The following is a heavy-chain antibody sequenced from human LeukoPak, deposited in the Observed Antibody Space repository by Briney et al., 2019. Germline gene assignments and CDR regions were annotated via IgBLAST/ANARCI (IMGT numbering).Heavy chain of an antibody. V-gene: IGHV3-53*01. CDR2: IYSGGSGGAT. J-gene: IGHJ4*02. CDR3: ARVYCSGGSCDNYFDY. Sequence: GGSLRLSCAASGITVSDNYMSWVRQAPGKGLEWVSFIYSGGSGGATYYADSVKGRFTISRVSSKNALNLQMDSLRAGDTAVYYCARVYCSGGSCDNYFDYWGQGTLVTVSS. CDR1: GITVSDNY. D-gene: IGHD2-15*01.